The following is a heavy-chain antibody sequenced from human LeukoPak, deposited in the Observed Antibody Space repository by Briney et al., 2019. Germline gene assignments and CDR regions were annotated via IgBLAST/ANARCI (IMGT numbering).Heavy chain of an antibody. Sequence: SETLSLTCTVSGGSISSYYWSWIRQPPGKGLEWIGYIYYSGSTNYNPSLKSRVTISVDTSKNQFSLKLSSVTAADTAVYYCARGVLGYYGSGSYYNIYWFDPWGQGTLVTVSS. J-gene: IGHJ5*02. V-gene: IGHV4-59*12. CDR3: ARGVLGYYGSGSYYNIYWFDP. D-gene: IGHD3-10*01. CDR2: IYYSGST. CDR1: GGSISSYY.